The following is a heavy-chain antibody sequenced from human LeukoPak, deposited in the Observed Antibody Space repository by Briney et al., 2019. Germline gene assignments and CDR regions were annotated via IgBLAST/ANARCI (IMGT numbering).Heavy chain of an antibody. Sequence: ASVKVSCKASGYTFSNSNINWVRQATGQGLEWMGWMNPNSGNTGYAQKFQGRVTMTRNTSISTAYMELSSLRSEDTAVYYCARGDFQYYYGSGSYYSHYYGMDVWGQGTTVTVSS. D-gene: IGHD3-10*01. V-gene: IGHV1-8*01. CDR3: ARGDFQYYYGSGSYYSHYYGMDV. CDR2: MNPNSGNT. CDR1: GYTFSNSN. J-gene: IGHJ6*02.